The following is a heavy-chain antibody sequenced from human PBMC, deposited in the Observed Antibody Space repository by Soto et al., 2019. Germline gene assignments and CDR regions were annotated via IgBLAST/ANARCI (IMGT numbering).Heavy chain of an antibody. Sequence: PGGSLRLSCAASGFTVSSYSMHWVRQAPGKGLEWVSSISTTSSYIYYADSVKGRFTISRDTAKNSLSLQMNSLRAEDTAVYYCARGIAALGFDYWGQGTLVTVSS. J-gene: IGHJ4*02. D-gene: IGHD6-6*01. CDR1: GFTVSSYS. CDR3: ARGIAALGFDY. CDR2: ISTTSSYI. V-gene: IGHV3-21*01.